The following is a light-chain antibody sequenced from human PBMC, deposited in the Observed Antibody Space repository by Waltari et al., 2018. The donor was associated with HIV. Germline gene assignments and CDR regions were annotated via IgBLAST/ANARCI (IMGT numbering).Light chain of an antibody. V-gene: IGLV3-21*04. Sequence: SYVLTQPPSVSVAPGQTARIPCGGNNIGSKSVHWYQQKPGQAPVMVIYYDSDRPSGIPERFSGSNSGNTATLTISRAEAGDEADYYCQVWDSSSDHPVFGGGTKLTVL. CDR1: NIGSKS. CDR3: QVWDSSSDHPV. CDR2: YDS. J-gene: IGLJ2*01.